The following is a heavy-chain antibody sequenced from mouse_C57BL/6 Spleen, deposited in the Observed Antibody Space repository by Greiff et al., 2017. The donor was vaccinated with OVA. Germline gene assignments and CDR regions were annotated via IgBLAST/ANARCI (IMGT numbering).Heavy chain of an antibody. D-gene: IGHD2-3*01. CDR2: ISSGSSTI. J-gene: IGHJ2*01. Sequence: EVQLVESGGGLVKPGGSLKLSCAASGFTFSDYGMHWVRQAPEKGLEWVAYISSGSSTIYYADKVKGRFTISRDKAKNTLCLQMTSLRSEDTAMYYCADGYFLDYWGQGTTLTVSS. CDR1: GFTFSDYG. CDR3: ADGYFLDY. V-gene: IGHV5-17*01.